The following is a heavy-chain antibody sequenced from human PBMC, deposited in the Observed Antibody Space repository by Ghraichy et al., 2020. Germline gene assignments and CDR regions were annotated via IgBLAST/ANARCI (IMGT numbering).Heavy chain of an antibody. V-gene: IGHV3-23*01. J-gene: IGHJ4*02. CDR1: GFTFSSYA. Sequence: GESLNISCAASGFTFSSYAMSWVRQAPGKGLEWVSAISGSGGSTYYADSVKGRFTISRDNSKNTLYLQMNSLRAEDTAVYYCAKVRPRWLRSGDYDYWGQGTLVTVSS. CDR3: AKVRPRWLRSGDYDY. CDR2: ISGSGGST. D-gene: IGHD5-12*01.